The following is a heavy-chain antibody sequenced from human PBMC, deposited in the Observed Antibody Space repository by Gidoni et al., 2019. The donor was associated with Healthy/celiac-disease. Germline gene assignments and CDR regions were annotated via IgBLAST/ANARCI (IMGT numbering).Heavy chain of an antibody. J-gene: IGHJ2*01. Sequence: QVQLQESGPGLVKPSETLSLTCTVSGGSISSYYWSWIRQPPGKGLEWIGYIYYSGSTNYNPSLKSRVTISVDTSKNQFSLKLSSVTAADTAVYYCARATTVVTPFAVPWYFDLWGRGTLVTVSS. CDR2: IYYSGST. CDR3: ARATTVVTPFAVPWYFDL. D-gene: IGHD4-17*01. CDR1: GGSISSYY. V-gene: IGHV4-59*01.